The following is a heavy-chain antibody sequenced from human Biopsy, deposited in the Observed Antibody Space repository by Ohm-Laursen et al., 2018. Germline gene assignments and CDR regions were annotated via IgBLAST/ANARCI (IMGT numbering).Heavy chain of an antibody. Sequence: SDTLSLTCSVSGGSIRIRNHYWGWLRQPPGKGLEWIGHDYCSRSTFYNSSLESRVTVSVDTSKNQFHLRLTSMSASDTVVYYCARHSLDDFWSGAHYYFDYWGLGTLVTVSS. CDR3: ARHSLDDFWSGAHYYFDY. V-gene: IGHV4-39*01. CDR1: GGSIRIRNHY. J-gene: IGHJ4*02. CDR2: DYCSRST. D-gene: IGHD3-3*01.